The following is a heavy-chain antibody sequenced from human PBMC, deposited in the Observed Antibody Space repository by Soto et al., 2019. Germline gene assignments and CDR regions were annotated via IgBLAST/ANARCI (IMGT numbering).Heavy chain of an antibody. D-gene: IGHD3-22*01. V-gene: IGHV3-13*04. J-gene: IGHJ1*01. CDR3: ARDRVESGYPEYFQH. CDR1: GFTFSSYD. CDR2: IGTAGDT. Sequence: GGSLRLSCAASGFTFSSYDMHWVRQATGKGLEWVSAIGTAGDTYYLGSVKGRFTISRENAKNSLYLQMNSLRAEDTAVYYCARDRVESGYPEYFQHWGQGTLVTVSS.